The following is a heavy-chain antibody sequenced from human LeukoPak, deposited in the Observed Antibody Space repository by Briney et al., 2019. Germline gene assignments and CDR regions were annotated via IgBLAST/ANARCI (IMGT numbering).Heavy chain of an antibody. CDR1: GFSFSSYW. Sequence: WVSLRLSCAASGFSFSSYWMTWVRQGPGKGLEWVANIKTDGSEQYFVDSVKGRFTISRDNAKNSLYLQMNSLRAEDTAVYYCARLADYGNYGPREYLDFWGQGTLVTVSS. CDR2: IKTDGSEQ. CDR3: ARLADYGNYGPREYLDF. D-gene: IGHD4-11*01. V-gene: IGHV3-7*02. J-gene: IGHJ4*02.